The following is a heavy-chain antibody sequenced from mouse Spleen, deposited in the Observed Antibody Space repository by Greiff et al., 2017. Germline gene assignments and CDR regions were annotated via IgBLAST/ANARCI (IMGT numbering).Heavy chain of an antibody. CDR2: IYPGDGDT. D-gene: IGHD2-10*01. J-gene: IGHJ4*01. Sequence: QVQLQQSGPELVKPGASVKISCKASGYAFSSSWMNWVKQRPGKGLEWIGRIYPGDGDTNYNGKFKGKATLTADKSSSTAYMQLSSLTSEDSAVYFCARSGDPYYGPAMDYWGQGTSVTVSS. CDR1: GYAFSSSW. V-gene: IGHV1-82*01. CDR3: ARSGDPYYGPAMDY.